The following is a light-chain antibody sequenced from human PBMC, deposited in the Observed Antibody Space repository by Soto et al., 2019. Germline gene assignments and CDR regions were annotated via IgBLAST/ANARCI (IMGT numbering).Light chain of an antibody. CDR3: AAWDDTLNDLL. V-gene: IGLV1-44*01. J-gene: IGLJ2*01. Sequence: QSVLTQPPSASGTPRQTVTISFSRTPPHIGRNTVNWYQQLPGRAPKLLIYGNSQGPSGVPDRFSASKSGTSASLAISGLRSEDEADYHCAAWDDTLNDLLFGGGTKVTVL. CDR2: GNS. CDR1: PPHIGRNT.